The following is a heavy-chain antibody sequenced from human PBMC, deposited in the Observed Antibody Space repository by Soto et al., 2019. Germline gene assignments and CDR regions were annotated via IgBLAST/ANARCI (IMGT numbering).Heavy chain of an antibody. CDR1: GYTFINYY. D-gene: IGHD1-7*01. CDR3: ARLPDMTGTAGWFDP. J-gene: IGHJ5*02. Sequence: ASVKVSCKASGYTFINYYMHWVRQAPGQGLEWTGIINPSGGNTIYSQNFQGRVTLTRDTSTSTVYMELTSLRSEDTAVYYCARLPDMTGTAGWFDPWGQGTLVTVSS. CDR2: INPSGGNT. V-gene: IGHV1-46*01.